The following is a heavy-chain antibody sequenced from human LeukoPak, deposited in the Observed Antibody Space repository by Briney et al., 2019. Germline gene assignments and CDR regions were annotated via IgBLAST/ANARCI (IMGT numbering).Heavy chain of an antibody. CDR2: INHSGST. CDR1: GGSFSGYY. J-gene: IGHJ6*03. V-gene: IGHV4-34*01. CDR3: ARVGITIFAYMDV. Sequence: SETLSLTCAVYGGSFSGYYWSWIRQPPGKGLERIGEINHSGSTNYNPSLKSRVTISVDTSKNQFSLKLSSVTAADTAVYYCARVGITIFAYMDVWGKGTTVTVSS. D-gene: IGHD3-3*01.